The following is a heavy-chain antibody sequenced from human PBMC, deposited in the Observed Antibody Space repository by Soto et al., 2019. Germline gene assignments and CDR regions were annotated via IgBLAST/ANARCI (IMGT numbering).Heavy chain of an antibody. D-gene: IGHD2-15*01. CDR1: GFTFSNYD. J-gene: IGHJ4*02. CDR3: AKGESSGGTCYTGLDY. Sequence: GGSLRLSCAASGFTFSNYDMNWVRQAPGKGLEWVSVICGSGGSTYYADSVKGRFTISRDNSKNTLYLQMNSLRAEDTAVYYCAKGESSGGTCYTGLDYWGQGTLVTVSS. CDR2: ICGSGGST. V-gene: IGHV3-23*01.